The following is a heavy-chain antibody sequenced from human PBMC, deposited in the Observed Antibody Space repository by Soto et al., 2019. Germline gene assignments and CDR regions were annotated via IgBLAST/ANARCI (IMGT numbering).Heavy chain of an antibody. CDR1: GYTFTSYA. Sequence: GASVKVSCKASGYTFTSYAMHWVRQAPGQALEWMGWITPFNGNTNYAQKFQDRVTITRDRSMSTAYMELSSLRSEDTAMYYCATGDYYYGMDVWGQGTTVTVSS. CDR3: ATGDYYYGMDV. V-gene: IGHV1-45*02. CDR2: ITPFNGNT. J-gene: IGHJ6*02.